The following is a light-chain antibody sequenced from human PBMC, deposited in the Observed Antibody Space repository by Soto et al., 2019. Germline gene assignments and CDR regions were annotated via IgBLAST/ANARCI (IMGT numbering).Light chain of an antibody. J-gene: IGKJ4*01. CDR3: QQLKNYPLT. CDR1: QGISSY. Sequence: DIQLTQSPSFLSASVGDRVTITCRASQGISSYLAWYQQRAGKAPKFLMYAAPTLQSGVPSRFSGSGSGTGFALTISSLQPEDFATYYCQQLKNYPLTFGGGTKVDIK. CDR2: AAP. V-gene: IGKV1-9*01.